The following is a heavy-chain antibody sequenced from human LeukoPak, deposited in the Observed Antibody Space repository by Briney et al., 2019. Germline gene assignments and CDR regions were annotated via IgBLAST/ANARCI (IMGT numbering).Heavy chain of an antibody. V-gene: IGHV3-23*01. CDR2: ISGSGGST. J-gene: IGHJ5*02. CDR3: AKRGDYYGSGSRFDP. Sequence: PGGSLRLSCAASGFTFSSYAMSWVRQAPGKGLEWVSAISGSGGSTYYADSVKGRFTISRDNTKNTLYLQMNSLRAEDTAVYYCAKRGDYYGSGSRFDPWGQGTLVTVSS. D-gene: IGHD3-10*01. CDR1: GFTFSSYA.